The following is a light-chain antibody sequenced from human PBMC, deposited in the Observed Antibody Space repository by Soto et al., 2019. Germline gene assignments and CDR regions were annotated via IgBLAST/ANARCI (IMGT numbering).Light chain of an antibody. CDR1: QSLLFSSNNKNY. V-gene: IGKV4-1*01. CDR3: QQYYSPPLS. J-gene: IGKJ4*01. Sequence: DIVMTQSPDSLAVSLGERATINCKSSQSLLFSSNNKNYLAWYQQKGGQPPKLLIYWASTRESGVPDRFSGSGSGTDFTLTITSLKAEDVAVYYCQQYYSPPLSFGIGTKVEIK. CDR2: WAS.